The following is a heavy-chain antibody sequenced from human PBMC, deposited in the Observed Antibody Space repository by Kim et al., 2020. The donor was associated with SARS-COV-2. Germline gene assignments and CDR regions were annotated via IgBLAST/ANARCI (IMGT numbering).Heavy chain of an antibody. CDR2: ISGSGGST. J-gene: IGHJ4*02. CDR1: GFTFSSYA. D-gene: IGHD2-21*02. CDR3: AKGEVVVTAMNYFDY. Sequence: GGSLRLSCAASGFTFSSYAMSWVRQAPGKGLEWVSAISGSGGSTYYADSVKGRFTISRDNSKNTLYLQMNSLRAEDTAVYYCAKGEVVVTAMNYFDYWGQGTLVTVSS. V-gene: IGHV3-23*01.